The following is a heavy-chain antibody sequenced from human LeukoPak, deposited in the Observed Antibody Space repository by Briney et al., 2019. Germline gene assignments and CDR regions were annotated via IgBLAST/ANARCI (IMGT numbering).Heavy chain of an antibody. CDR2: VADDGRDK. J-gene: IGHJ4*02. V-gene: IGHV3-30*18. CDR3: AKDLNVAAAGYYFDY. Sequence: GRSLRLSCAASGFTFSNYGMHWVRQAPGKGLEWVAVVADDGRDKRYADSVKGRFTISRDNSKNTVYLQMNSLRAEDTAVYYCAKDLNVAAAGYYFDYRGQGTLVTVSS. CDR1: GFTFSNYG. D-gene: IGHD6-13*01.